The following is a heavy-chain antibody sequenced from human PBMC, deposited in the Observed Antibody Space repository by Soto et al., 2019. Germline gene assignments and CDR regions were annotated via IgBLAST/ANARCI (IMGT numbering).Heavy chain of an antibody. Sequence: QVQLVQSGAEVKKPGSSVKVSCTASGGTFGSYAISWVRQAPGQGLEWMGGIIPTPGTANYAQKFQGMVTIAADESTSTAYMELSSLRSEDTAVYYCARSQGSSTSLEIYYYYYYGMDVWGQGTKVTVSS. J-gene: IGHJ6*02. CDR3: ARSQGSSTSLEIYYYYYYGMDV. V-gene: IGHV1-69*01. CDR1: GGTFGSYA. D-gene: IGHD2-2*01. CDR2: IIPTPGTA.